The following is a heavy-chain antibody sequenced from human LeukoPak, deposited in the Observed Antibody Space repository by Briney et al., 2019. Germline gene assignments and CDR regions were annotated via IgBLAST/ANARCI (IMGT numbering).Heavy chain of an antibody. CDR2: ISYDGSNK. J-gene: IGHJ4*02. V-gene: IGHV3-30*01. CDR3: ARTEMATIFDY. D-gene: IGHD5-24*01. Sequence: PGRSLRLSCAASGFTFSSYAMHWVRQAPGKGLEWVAIISYDGSNKYYADSVKGRFTISRDNSKNTLYLQMNSLRAEDTAVYYCARTEMATIFDYWGQGTLVTVSS. CDR1: GFTFSSYA.